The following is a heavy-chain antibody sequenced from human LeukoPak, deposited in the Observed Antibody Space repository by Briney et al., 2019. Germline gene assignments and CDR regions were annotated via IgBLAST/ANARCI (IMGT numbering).Heavy chain of an antibody. CDR1: GGSISSTPDY. Sequence: SETLSLTCTVSGGSISSTPDYWGWIRQPPGKGLEWIGSIFYSGTTYYNPSLKSRVTISVDTSKNQCSLKLSSVTAADTAVYYCARQGSSSSWYNWFDPWGQGTLVTVSS. CDR3: ARQGSSSSWYNWFDP. CDR2: IFYSGTT. D-gene: IGHD6-13*01. V-gene: IGHV4-39*01. J-gene: IGHJ5*02.